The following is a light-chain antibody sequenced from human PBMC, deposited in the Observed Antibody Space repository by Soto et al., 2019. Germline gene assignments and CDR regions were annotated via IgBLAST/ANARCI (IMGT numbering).Light chain of an antibody. V-gene: IGKV3-11*01. Sequence: DIVMTQSPDSLAVSPGGRATLSCRASQTVTNHLAWYQQKAGQAPRLLIFDASTRASGIPPRFSGSGSGTDFTLTISRVHPDDFAVYYCQQRMNWPLTFGGGTKVDIK. CDR1: QTVTNH. J-gene: IGKJ4*01. CDR2: DAS. CDR3: QQRMNWPLT.